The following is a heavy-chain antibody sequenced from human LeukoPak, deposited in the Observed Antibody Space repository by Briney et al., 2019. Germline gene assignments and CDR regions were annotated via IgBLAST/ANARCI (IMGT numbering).Heavy chain of an antibody. CDR3: AKGVVVAATPGFDY. J-gene: IGHJ4*02. V-gene: IGHV3-30*02. CDR2: IRYDGNNA. CDR1: GFIFSNYG. D-gene: IGHD2-15*01. Sequence: GGSLRLSCAASGFIFSNYGMHWVRQAPGKGLEWVAFIRYDGNNAYYADSVKGRFTISRDYSKNTLYLQMNSLRAEDTAVYYCAKGVVVAATPGFDYWGQGTLATVSS.